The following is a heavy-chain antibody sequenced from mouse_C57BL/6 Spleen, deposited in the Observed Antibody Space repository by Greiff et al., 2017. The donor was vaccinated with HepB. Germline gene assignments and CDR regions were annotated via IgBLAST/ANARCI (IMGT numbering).Heavy chain of an antibody. CDR1: GYAFSSSW. J-gene: IGHJ4*01. Sequence: VQLQQSGPELVKPGASVKISCKASGYAFSSSWMNWVKQRPGKGLEWIGRIYPGDGDTNYNGKFKGKATLTADKSSSTAYMQLSSLTSEDSAVYFCARPSDSSGFFYAMDYWGQRTSVTVSS. CDR2: IYPGDGDT. V-gene: IGHV1-82*01. CDR3: ARPSDSSGFFYAMDY. D-gene: IGHD3-2*02.